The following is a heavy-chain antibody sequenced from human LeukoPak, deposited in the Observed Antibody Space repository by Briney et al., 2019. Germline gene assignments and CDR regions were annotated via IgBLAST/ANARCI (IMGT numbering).Heavy chain of an antibody. CDR1: GGTFSSYA. CDR2: IIPIFGTA. CDR3: ATDTYNWNYVYFDY. Sequence: SVKVSCKASGGTFSSYAISWVRQAPGQGLEWMGGIIPIFGTANYAQKFQGRVTITADESTSTAYTELSSLRSEDTAVYYCATDTYNWNYVYFDYWGQGTLVTVSS. V-gene: IGHV1-69*13. J-gene: IGHJ4*02. D-gene: IGHD1-7*01.